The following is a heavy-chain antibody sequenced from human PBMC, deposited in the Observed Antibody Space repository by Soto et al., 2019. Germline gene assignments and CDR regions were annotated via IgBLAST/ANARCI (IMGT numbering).Heavy chain of an antibody. D-gene: IGHD2-15*01. Sequence: EVQLLESGGGLVQPGGSLRLSCAASGFTFSSYAMSWVRQSPGKGLEWVSAISGSGDTYYADSVKGRFTISREDAKNSLYRQMHSLRAEDTAVYYCAREIADILSSDWSLDLWGRGTLVTVSS. J-gene: IGHJ2*01. CDR1: GFTFSSYA. V-gene: IGHV3-23*01. CDR3: AREIADILSSDWSLDL. CDR2: ISGSGDT.